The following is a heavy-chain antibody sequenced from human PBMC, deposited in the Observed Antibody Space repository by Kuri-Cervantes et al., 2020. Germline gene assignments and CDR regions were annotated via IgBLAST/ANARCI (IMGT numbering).Heavy chain of an antibody. J-gene: IGHJ5*02. CDR2: VYYSGST. CDR1: GDSISTFY. V-gene: IGHV4-59*12. Sequence: SETLSLTCTVSGDSISTFYCSWIRQPPGKGLEWIGYVYYSGSTNYNPSLKSRITISVDTSNQQFSLKLSSVTAADTAVYYCAREMNWFDPWGQGTLVTVSS. CDR3: AREMNWFDP.